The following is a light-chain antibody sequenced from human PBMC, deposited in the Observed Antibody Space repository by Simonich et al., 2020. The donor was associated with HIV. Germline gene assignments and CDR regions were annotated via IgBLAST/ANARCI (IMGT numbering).Light chain of an antibody. J-gene: IGKJ2*01. V-gene: IGKV4-1*01. Sequence: DIVMTQSPDSLAVSLGARATINCKSSQIVLNSSNNKRLVAWYQKKPGQSPKLLIYWESTRESGVPDRFSGSGSGTAFTLTISSLQAEDVAVYYCQKYYSTPYTFGQGTKLEIK. CDR2: WES. CDR3: QKYYSTPYT. CDR1: QIVLNSSNNKRL.